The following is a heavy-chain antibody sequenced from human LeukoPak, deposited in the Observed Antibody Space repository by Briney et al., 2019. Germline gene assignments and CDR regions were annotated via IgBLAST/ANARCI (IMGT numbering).Heavy chain of an antibody. CDR2: IYSGGST. D-gene: IGHD4-17*01. CDR1: GFTVSSNY. V-gene: IGHV3-53*01. CDR3: ARDNSDGDYGDAFDI. J-gene: IGHJ3*02. Sequence: SGGSLRLSCAASGFTVSSNYMNWVRQAPGKGLEWVSVIYSGGSTYYADSVKGRFTISRDNSKNTLYLQMNSLRAEDTAVYYCARDNSDGDYGDAFDIWGQGTMVTVSS.